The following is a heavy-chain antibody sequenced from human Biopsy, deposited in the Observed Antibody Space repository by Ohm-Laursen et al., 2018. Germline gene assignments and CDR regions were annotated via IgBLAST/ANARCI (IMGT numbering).Heavy chain of an antibody. CDR2: IRPLNGDT. CDR3: ARGEVTFGELIVSLDS. V-gene: IGHV1-18*01. D-gene: IGHD3-16*02. CDR1: GYNFISYS. J-gene: IGHJ4*02. Sequence: ALVKVSCKTSGYNFISYSINWVRQAPGQGLEWMGWIRPLNGDTKYGQKFQDRVTMTTDTSTSTVYMELTSLRSDDTAVYYCARGEVTFGELIVSLDSWGQGTLVTVSS.